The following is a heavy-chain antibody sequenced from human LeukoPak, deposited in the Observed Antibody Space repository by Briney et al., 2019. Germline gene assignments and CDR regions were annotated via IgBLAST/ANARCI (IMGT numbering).Heavy chain of an antibody. CDR2: MNPNSGKT. CDR1: GYTFTSYD. V-gene: IGHV1-8*01. CDR3: ARPISIYDSSGYYPLDY. Sequence: ASVKVSCKASGYTFTSYDINWVRQATGQGLEWMGWMNPNSGKTGYSQKFQGRVTMTRATSISTAYMELGSLGSEDTAVYYCARPISIYDSSGYYPLDYWGQGTLVTVSS. J-gene: IGHJ4*02. D-gene: IGHD3-22*01.